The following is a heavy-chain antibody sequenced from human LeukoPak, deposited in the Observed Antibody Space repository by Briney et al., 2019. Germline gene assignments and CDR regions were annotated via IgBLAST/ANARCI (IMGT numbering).Heavy chain of an antibody. CDR1: GFTFSSYA. V-gene: IGHV3-23*01. CDR2: ISDSGGGT. D-gene: IGHD1-26*01. CDR3: AKEGGGTRYFQH. Sequence: GGSLRLSCAASGFTFSSYAMNWVRQAPGKGLEWVSTISDSGGGTYYADSVKGRFTISRDNSRNTLYLQMNSLRAEDTATYYCAKEGGGTRYFQHWGQGTLVTVSS. J-gene: IGHJ1*01.